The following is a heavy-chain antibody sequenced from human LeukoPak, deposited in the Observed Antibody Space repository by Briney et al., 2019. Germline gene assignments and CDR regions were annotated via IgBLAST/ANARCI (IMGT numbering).Heavy chain of an antibody. CDR3: ARAAPGHYYYMDV. J-gene: IGHJ6*03. V-gene: IGHV3-74*01. CDR2: INSDGSST. CDR1: GFTFSSYW. Sequence: GGSLRLSCAASGFTFSSYWMHWVRQAPGKGLVWVSRINSDGSSTSYADSVKGRFTISRDNAKNTLYLQMNSLRAEDTAVYYCARAAPGHYYYMDVWGKGTTVTVSS.